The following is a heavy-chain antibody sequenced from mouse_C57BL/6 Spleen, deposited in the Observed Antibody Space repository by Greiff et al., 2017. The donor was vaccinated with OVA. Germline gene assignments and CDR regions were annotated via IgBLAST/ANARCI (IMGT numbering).Heavy chain of an antibody. CDR2: IYPRSGNT. CDR1: GYTFTSYG. D-gene: IGHD2-1*01. Sequence: QVQLQQSGAELARPGASVKLSCKASGYTFTSYGISWVKQRTGQGLEWIGEIYPRSGNTYYNEKFKGKATLTADKSSSTAYMELRSLTSEDSAVYVCARSGGNYWYFDVWGTGTTVTVSS. V-gene: IGHV1-81*01. J-gene: IGHJ1*03. CDR3: ARSGGNYWYFDV.